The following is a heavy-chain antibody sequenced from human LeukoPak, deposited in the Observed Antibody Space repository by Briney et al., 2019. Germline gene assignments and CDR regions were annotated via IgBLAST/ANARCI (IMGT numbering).Heavy chain of an antibody. J-gene: IGHJ4*02. CDR1: GFTFSGYG. CDR2: IWYDGSIK. V-gene: IGHV3-30*02. Sequence: GGSLRLSCAASGFTFSGYGMHWVRQAPGKGLEWVAFIWYDGSIKHYADSVKGRFTISRDNSKNTLFLQINSLRVEDTAVYYCAKPHGSGIDGMYWGQGTLVTVSS. CDR3: AKPHGSGIDGMY. D-gene: IGHD3-10*01.